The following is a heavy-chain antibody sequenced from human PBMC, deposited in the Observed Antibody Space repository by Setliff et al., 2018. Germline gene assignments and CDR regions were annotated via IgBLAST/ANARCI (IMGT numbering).Heavy chain of an antibody. CDR3: ARRGNGGTLDV. V-gene: IGHV5-51*01. CDR2: IFPGNSNT. CDR1: GNSFTNNW. Sequence: GESLKISCKGSGNSFTNNWIAWVRQMPGKGLECMGIIFPGNSNTRYSPSFQGQVTISADKSISTAYLQWSSLKASDTAMYYCARRGNGGTLDVWGKGTTVTVSS. D-gene: IGHD2-8*01. J-gene: IGHJ6*04.